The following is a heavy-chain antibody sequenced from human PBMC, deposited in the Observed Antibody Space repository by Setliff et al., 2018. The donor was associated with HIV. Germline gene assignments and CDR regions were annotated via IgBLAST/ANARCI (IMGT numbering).Heavy chain of an antibody. CDR2: INSASGGT. V-gene: IGHV1-2*02. CDR3: ARYLVVVPVAVGGLDV. Sequence: ASVKVSCKASGYTFTDNYIHWVRQAPGQGLEWMAWINSASGGTNYAQNFQGRVTVTRDTSINTVYMELSGLTSDDSAVYYCARYLVVVPVAVGGLDVWGQGTTVTVSS. J-gene: IGHJ6*02. CDR1: GYTFTDNY. D-gene: IGHD2-2*01.